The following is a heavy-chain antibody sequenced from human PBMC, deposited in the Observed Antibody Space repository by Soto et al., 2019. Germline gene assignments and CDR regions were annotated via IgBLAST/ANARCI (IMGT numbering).Heavy chain of an antibody. Sequence: GGSLRLSCAASGFSFSYYDMSWVRQVPGKGLEWVSGFRTGGDDGTTYYADSVKGRFTISRDNSKNTLFLQMNRLRAEETAIYYCAKKVNSGPGSQYFDYWGQGTLVTVSS. CDR3: AKKVNSGPGSQYFDY. CDR2: FRTGGDDGTT. V-gene: IGHV3-23*01. CDR1: GFSFSYYD. D-gene: IGHD3-10*01. J-gene: IGHJ4*02.